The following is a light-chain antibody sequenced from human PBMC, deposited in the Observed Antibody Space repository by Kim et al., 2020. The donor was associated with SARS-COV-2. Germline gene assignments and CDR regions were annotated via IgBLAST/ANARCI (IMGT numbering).Light chain of an antibody. Sequence: RATINCKSSQSVLYSSNNKNYLAWYQQKPGQPPKLLIYWASTRESGVPDRFSGSGSGTDFTLTISSLQAEDVAVYYCQQYYSTPLTFGGGTKVDI. J-gene: IGKJ4*01. V-gene: IGKV4-1*01. CDR2: WAS. CDR3: QQYYSTPLT. CDR1: QSVLYSSNNKNY.